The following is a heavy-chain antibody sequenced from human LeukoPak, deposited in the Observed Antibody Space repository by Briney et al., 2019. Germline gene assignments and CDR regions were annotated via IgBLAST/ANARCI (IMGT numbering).Heavy chain of an antibody. D-gene: IGHD6-19*01. CDR1: GFTFSSYG. V-gene: IGHV3-30*18. CDR2: ISYDGSNK. Sequence: HPGRSLRLPCAASGFTFSSYGMHWVRQAPGKGLEWVAVISYDGSNKYYADSVKGRFAISRDNSKNTLYLQMNSLRAEDTAVYYCAKVPIAVARGQGTLVTVSS. J-gene: IGHJ4*02. CDR3: AKVPIAVA.